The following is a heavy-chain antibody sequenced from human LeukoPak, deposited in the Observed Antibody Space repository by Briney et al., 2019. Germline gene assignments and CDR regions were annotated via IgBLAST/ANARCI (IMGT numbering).Heavy chain of an antibody. CDR1: GGSFSGYY. V-gene: IGHV4-59*01. J-gene: IGHJ6*03. D-gene: IGHD5-18*01. CDR2: IYYSGST. CDR3: ARGRRDTAMIIYYYYYMDV. Sequence: PSETLSLTCAVYGGSFSGYYWSWIRQPPGKGLEWIGYIYYSGSTNYNPSLKSRVTISVDTSKNQFSLKLSSVTAADTAVYYCARGRRDTAMIIYYYYYMDVWGKGTTVTISS.